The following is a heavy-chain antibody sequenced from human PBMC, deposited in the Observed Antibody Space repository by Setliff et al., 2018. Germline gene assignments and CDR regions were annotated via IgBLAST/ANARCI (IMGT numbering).Heavy chain of an antibody. CDR2: IYYSGST. CDR1: GGSISSSSYY. D-gene: IGHD5-12*01. Sequence: SETLSLTCTVSGGSISSSSYYWGWIRQPPGKGLEWIGSIYYSGSTYYNPSLKSRVTISGDTSKNQFSLKLTSVTAADTAVYYCARFLNPRDGYQNSTGFDFWGQGTLVTVSS. CDR3: ARFLNPRDGYQNSTGFDF. J-gene: IGHJ4*02. V-gene: IGHV4-39*07.